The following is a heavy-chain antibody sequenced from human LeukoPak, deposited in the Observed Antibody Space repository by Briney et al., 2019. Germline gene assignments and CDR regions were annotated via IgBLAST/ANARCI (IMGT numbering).Heavy chain of an antibody. J-gene: IGHJ3*02. CDR2: ISNDGNNK. V-gene: IGHV3-30*04. CDR3: ARANWGLGLPFDI. D-gene: IGHD7-27*01. CDR1: GFSFSTYE. Sequence: PGGSLRLSCAASGFSFSTYEMHWVRQAPGKGLEWVAVISNDGNNKYNADSVKGRFTISRDNSKNTLYLQMNSLRSGDTAVYYCARANWGLGLPFDIWGQGTMVTVSS.